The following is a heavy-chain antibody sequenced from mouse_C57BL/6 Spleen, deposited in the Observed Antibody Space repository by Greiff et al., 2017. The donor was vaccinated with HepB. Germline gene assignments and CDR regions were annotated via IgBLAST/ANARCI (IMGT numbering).Heavy chain of an antibody. CDR1: GYSITSGYY. CDR2: ISYDGSN. V-gene: IGHV3-6*01. Sequence: EVKLMESGPGLVKPSQSLSLTCSVTGYSITSGYYWNWIRQFPGNKLEWLGYISYDGSNNYNPSLKNRIPITRDTSKNQFFLKLNSVTTEDTATYYCARDGDYGSSSWFAYWGQGTLVTVSA. D-gene: IGHD1-1*01. J-gene: IGHJ3*01. CDR3: ARDGDYGSSSWFAY.